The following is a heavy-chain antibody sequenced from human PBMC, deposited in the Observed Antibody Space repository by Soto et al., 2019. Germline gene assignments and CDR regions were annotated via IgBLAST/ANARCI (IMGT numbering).Heavy chain of an antibody. J-gene: IGHJ4*02. Sequence: LALTCSVSGGSMRNYYWNWIRQPPGRGLEWIGYVYHSGSTNYNPSLKSRVSMSVDVSRNHFSLTLHSVTAADTAVYFCTSSYSTSSSPDYWGQGTLVTVSS. D-gene: IGHD6-6*01. CDR3: TSSYSTSSSPDY. CDR2: VYHSGST. V-gene: IGHV4-59*01. CDR1: GGSMRNYY.